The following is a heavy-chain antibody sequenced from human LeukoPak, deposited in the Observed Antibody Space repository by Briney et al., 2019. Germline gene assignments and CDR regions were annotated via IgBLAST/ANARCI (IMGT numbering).Heavy chain of an antibody. CDR1: GGSISSGSYY. V-gene: IGHV4-61*02. J-gene: IGHJ4*02. D-gene: IGHD2-8*01. CDR2: IYTSGST. Sequence: SQTLSLTCTVSGGSISSGSYYWSWIRQPAGKGLEWIGRIYTSGSTNYNPSLKSRVTISVDTSKNQFSLKLSSVTAADTAVYYCASTHCTNGVCYRDYWGQGTLVTVSS. CDR3: ASTHCTNGVCYRDY.